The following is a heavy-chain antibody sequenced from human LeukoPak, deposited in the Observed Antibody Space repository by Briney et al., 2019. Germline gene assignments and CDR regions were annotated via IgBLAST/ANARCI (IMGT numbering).Heavy chain of an antibody. CDR3: AREGVAGTGLDY. CDR2: INPSGGT. Sequence: GASVKVSCKASGYTFSIYNMHWVRQAPGQGLEWMGIINPSGGTSYAQKLQGRITMTRDTSTSTLYMELSSLRSGDRAVYYCAREGVAGTGLDYWGQGTLVTVSS. D-gene: IGHD6-13*01. CDR1: GYTFSIYN. V-gene: IGHV1-46*01. J-gene: IGHJ4*02.